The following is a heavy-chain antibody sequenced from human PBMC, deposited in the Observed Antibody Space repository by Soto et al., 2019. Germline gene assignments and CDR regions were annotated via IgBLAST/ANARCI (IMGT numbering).Heavy chain of an antibody. CDR1: GGSVNNGNYY. CDR2: IYYTGST. J-gene: IGHJ4*02. CDR3: ARDQSYGILNS. Sequence: QVQLQESGPGLVKSSETLSLTCTVSGGSVNNGNYYWAWIRQPPGKALEWIGYIYYTGSTNYNHSLRSRVTISIDTSENHFSLRLSSVTAADTAVYSCARDQSYGILNSWGQGALVTVSS. D-gene: IGHD1-26*01. V-gene: IGHV4-61*03.